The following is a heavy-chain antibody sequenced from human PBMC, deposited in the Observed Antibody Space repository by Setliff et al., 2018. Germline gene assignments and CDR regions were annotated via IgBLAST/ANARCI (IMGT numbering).Heavy chain of an antibody. CDR1: GGPFSGAS. CDR3: AKGGTYRYFDF. D-gene: IGHD1-26*01. V-gene: IGHV4-59*01. Sequence: PSETLSLTCTVSGGPFSGASIWSWIRQPPGKGLEFIGYVYYSGTAKYGPPLESRAIMSVDASKNQISLKLNSVTAADTAVYYCAKGGTYRYFDFWGQGARVTVSS. CDR2: VYYSGTA. J-gene: IGHJ4*02.